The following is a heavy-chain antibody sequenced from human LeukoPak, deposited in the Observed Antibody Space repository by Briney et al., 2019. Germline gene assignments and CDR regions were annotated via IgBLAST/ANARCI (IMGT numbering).Heavy chain of an antibody. J-gene: IGHJ4*02. CDR1: GFTFDDYA. D-gene: IGHD3-3*01. CDR2: ISWNSGSI. Sequence: GGSLRLSCAASGFTFDDYAMHWVRQAPGKGLEWVSGISWNSGSIGYADSVKGRFTISRDNAKNSLYLQMNSLRAEDMALYYCAKGTDLEWLFPSFDYWGQGTLVTVSS. CDR3: AKGTDLEWLFPSFDY. V-gene: IGHV3-9*03.